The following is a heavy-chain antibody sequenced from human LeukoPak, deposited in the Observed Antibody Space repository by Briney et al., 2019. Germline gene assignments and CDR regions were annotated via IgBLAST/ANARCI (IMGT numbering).Heavy chain of an antibody. J-gene: IGHJ5*02. V-gene: IGHV3-9*01. Sequence: PGGSLRLSCAASGFTFDDYAMHWVRQAPGKGLEWVSGISWNSGSIGYADSVKGRFTISRDNSKNTLYLQMNSLRAEDTAVYYCARDMVRGVIQNWFDPWGQGTLVTVSS. CDR3: ARDMVRGVIQNWFDP. D-gene: IGHD3-10*01. CDR2: ISWNSGSI. CDR1: GFTFDDYA.